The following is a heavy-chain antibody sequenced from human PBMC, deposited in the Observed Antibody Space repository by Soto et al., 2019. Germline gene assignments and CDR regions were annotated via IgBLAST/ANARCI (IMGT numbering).Heavy chain of an antibody. D-gene: IGHD2-2*03. Sequence: ASVKVSCKASGDTFSTYTITWMRQPPGQGLEWMGGIIPRSATSNYVQKFQGRVTITADKSTSTAYMELSSLRSEDTAVYYCARDGHCSSTRCYALEGYYYYGMDVWGHGTTVTVSS. CDR3: ARDGHCSSTRCYALEGYYYYGMDV. V-gene: IGHV1-69*06. CDR2: IIPRSATS. J-gene: IGHJ6*02. CDR1: GDTFSTYT.